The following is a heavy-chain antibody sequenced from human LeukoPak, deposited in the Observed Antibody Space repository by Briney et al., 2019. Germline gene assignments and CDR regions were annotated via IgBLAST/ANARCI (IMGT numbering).Heavy chain of an antibody. CDR2: IIPIFGTA. CDR3: ARFICSSTSCYANAFDI. J-gene: IGHJ3*02. D-gene: IGHD2-2*01. CDR1: GGTFSSYA. V-gene: IGHV1-69*05. Sequence: SVKVSCKASGGTFSSYAISWVRQAPGQGLEWMGRIIPIFGTANYAQKFQGRFTITTDESTSTAYMELSSLRSEDTAVYYCARFICSSTSCYANAFDIWGQGTMVTVSS.